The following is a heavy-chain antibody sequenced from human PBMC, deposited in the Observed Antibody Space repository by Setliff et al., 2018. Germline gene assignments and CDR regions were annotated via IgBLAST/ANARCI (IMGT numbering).Heavy chain of an antibody. D-gene: IGHD3-10*01. CDR2: IYQNGIT. J-gene: IGHJ5*02. CDR1: GASISTTYYY. Sequence: LPETLSLPCSFSGASISTTYYYWDWIRQSPEKGLEWIGTIYQNGITYYNPSVKSRVTISVDKSKNQFSLSLRSVTAADTAVYYCATDGPVLNGDYISWGQGTLVTVSS. V-gene: IGHV4-39*07. CDR3: ATDGPVLNGDYIS.